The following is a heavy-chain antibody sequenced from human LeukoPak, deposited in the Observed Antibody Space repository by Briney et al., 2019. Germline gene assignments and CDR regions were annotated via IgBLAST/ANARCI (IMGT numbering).Heavy chain of an antibody. J-gene: IGHJ4*02. CDR3: AKDRAGANHWYYFDN. Sequence: GRSLRLSCAASGFTFSSYGMHWVRQAPGKGLEWVAVIWYDGSGKYHADSVKGRFTISRDNSKNTLYLQTDSLRAEDTSVYYYAKDRAGANHWYYFDNWGQGTLVTVSS. V-gene: IGHV3-33*06. CDR2: IWYDGSGK. D-gene: IGHD4/OR15-4a*01. CDR1: GFTFSSYG.